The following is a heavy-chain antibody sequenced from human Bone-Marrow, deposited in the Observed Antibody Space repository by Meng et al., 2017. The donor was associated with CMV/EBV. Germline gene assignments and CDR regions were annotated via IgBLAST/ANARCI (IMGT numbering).Heavy chain of an antibody. D-gene: IGHD2-2*01. CDR1: GYTFTSYG. Sequence: ASVKVSCKASGYTFTSYGISWVRQAPGQGLEWMGWISAYNGNTNYAQKLQGRVTMTTDESTSTAYMELSSLRSEDTAVYYCASANYCSSTSCYNSWGQGTLVTVSS. J-gene: IGHJ4*02. CDR3: ASANYCSSTSCYNS. V-gene: IGHV1-18*01. CDR2: ISAYNGNT.